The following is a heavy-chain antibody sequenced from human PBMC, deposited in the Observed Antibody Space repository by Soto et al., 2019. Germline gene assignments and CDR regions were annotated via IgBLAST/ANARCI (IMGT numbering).Heavy chain of an antibody. CDR1: GYTFTSYG. D-gene: IGHD6-13*01. CDR3: SRDGRDEAGTGPYFDY. CDR2: ISAYKSNT. V-gene: IGHV1-18*01. J-gene: IGHJ4*02. Sequence: ASVKVSCKASGYTFTSYGISWVRQAPGQGLEWMRWISAYKSNTNYTQKIQGRVTMTTDTSTSTAYMKQRNLRSDDTALYYCSRDGRDEAGTGPYFDYWGQGTLVTVSS.